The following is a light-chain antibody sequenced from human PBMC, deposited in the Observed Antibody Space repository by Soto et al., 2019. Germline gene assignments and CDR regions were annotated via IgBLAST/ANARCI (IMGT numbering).Light chain of an antibody. CDR2: DVS. CDR3: CSYAGGYTHAV. J-gene: IGLJ2*01. V-gene: IGLV2-11*01. CDR1: SSDVGTYNY. Sequence: QSALTQPRSVSGPPGQSVCISCSGTSSDVGTYNYVSWYQQHPGKAPKLMIYDVSKRPSGVPDRFSGSKSGNTASLTISGLQAEDEADYYCCSYAGGYTHAVFGGGTKVTVL.